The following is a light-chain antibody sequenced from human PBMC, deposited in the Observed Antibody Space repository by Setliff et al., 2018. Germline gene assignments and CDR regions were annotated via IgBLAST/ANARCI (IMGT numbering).Light chain of an antibody. CDR3: HQYAHYSWT. V-gene: IGKV1-5*03. J-gene: IGKJ1*01. Sequence: DIQLTQSPSTLSASVGDRVTITCRASQSVSGWLAWYQQKPGKAPKLLIYEASNLEYGVPLRFSGSRSGTEFTLTITSLQPDDFATYYCHQYAHYSWTFGQGTKVDIK. CDR1: QSVSGW. CDR2: EAS.